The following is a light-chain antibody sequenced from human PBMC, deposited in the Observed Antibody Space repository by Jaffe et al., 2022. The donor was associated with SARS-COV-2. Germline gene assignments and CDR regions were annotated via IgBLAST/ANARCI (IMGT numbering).Light chain of an antibody. Sequence: QTVVTQEPSFSVSPGGTVTLTCGLSSGSVSTTFYPSWYQQTPGRAPRALIYNTSTRSSGVPDRFSGSILGNKAALTITGAQADDESDYHCVLYMGSGIWVFGGGTKLTVL. CDR2: NTS. CDR3: VLYMGSGIWV. CDR1: SGSVSTTFY. J-gene: IGLJ3*02. V-gene: IGLV8-61*01.